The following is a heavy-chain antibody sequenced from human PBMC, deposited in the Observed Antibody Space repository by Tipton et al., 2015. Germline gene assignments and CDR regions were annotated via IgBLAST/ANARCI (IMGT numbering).Heavy chain of an antibody. CDR2: IYHSGST. D-gene: IGHD1-1*01. Sequence: TLSLTCGVSGGFISTNNWWSWVRQPPGKGLEWIGEIYHSGSTNYNPSLKSRLTISVDTSKSHFSLRLTSVTAADTAVYYCARGHPGTWFDPWGQGTLVSVSS. V-gene: IGHV4-4*02. CDR1: GGFISTNNW. CDR3: ARGHPGTWFDP. J-gene: IGHJ5*02.